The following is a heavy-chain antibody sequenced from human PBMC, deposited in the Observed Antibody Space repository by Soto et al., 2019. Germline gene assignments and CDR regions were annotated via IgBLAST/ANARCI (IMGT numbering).Heavy chain of an antibody. D-gene: IGHD6-19*01. CDR3: ARVRSGWTVDAFDI. V-gene: IGHV1-24*01. CDR2: FDPEDGET. CDR1: GYTLTELS. J-gene: IGHJ3*02. Sequence: ASVKVSCKVSGYTLTELSMHWVRQAPGKGLEWMGGFDPEDGETIYAQKFQGWVTMTRDTSISTAYMELSRLRSDDTAVYYCARVRSGWTVDAFDIWGQGTMVTVSS.